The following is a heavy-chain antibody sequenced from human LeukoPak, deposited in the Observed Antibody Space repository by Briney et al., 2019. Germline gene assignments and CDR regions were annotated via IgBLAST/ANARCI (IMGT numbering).Heavy chain of an antibody. V-gene: IGHV3-49*03. CDR3: TTDQRYGDYWFDH. J-gene: IGHJ5*02. CDR2: IRSSGTT. Sequence: PGGSLRLSCTTSGFTFGTHTMHWFRQAPGKGLQWIGFIRSSGTTQYAASVKGSFTISRDDSKNTLYLQMNSLKTEDTAVYYCTTDQRYGDYWFDHWGQGTLVTVSS. D-gene: IGHD4-17*01. CDR1: GFTFGTHT.